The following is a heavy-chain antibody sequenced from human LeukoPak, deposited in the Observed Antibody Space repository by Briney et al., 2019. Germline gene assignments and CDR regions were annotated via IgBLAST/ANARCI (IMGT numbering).Heavy chain of an antibody. V-gene: IGHV1-2*02. CDR1: GHIFTGYY. CDR2: IHAETGVT. J-gene: IGHJ4*02. Sequence: ASVKVSCKDSGHIFTGYYMHWVRQAPGQGLEWMAWIHAETGVTYYAQKFQGRVTLTRDTSISTDYMELTRLRSDDTAIYYCTRDWLNKAYDPWGQGTLVTVSS. D-gene: IGHD3-16*01. CDR3: TRDWLNKAYDP.